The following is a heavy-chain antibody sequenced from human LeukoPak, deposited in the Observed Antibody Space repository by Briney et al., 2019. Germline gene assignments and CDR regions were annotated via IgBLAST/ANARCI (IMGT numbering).Heavy chain of an antibody. CDR2: ISSSGSTV. J-gene: IGHJ4*02. D-gene: IGHD6-19*01. CDR3: SLLAVASPQDY. Sequence: TGGSLRLSCAASGFTFSTYEMHWVRQAPGRGLEWVSDISSSGSTVYYADSVKGRFTTSRDNAKNFLHLQMHSLRAEDTAVYYCSLLAVASPQDYWGKGTLVTVSS. CDR1: GFTFSTYE. V-gene: IGHV3-48*03.